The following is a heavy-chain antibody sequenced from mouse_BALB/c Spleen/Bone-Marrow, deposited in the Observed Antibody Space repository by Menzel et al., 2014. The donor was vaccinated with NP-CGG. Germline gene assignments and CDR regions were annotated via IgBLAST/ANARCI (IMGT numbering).Heavy chain of an antibody. CDR2: ISSLAYSI. J-gene: IGHJ4*01. Sequence: EVHLVESGGGLVQPGGSRKLSCAASGFTFSDYGMARVRLSPGKGPEWVAFISSLAYSIYYADTVTGRFTISRENAKNTLYLEMSSLRSEDTAMYYCARGQGATGAMDYWGQGTSVTVSS. V-gene: IGHV5-15*02. CDR3: ARGQGATGAMDY. CDR1: GFTFSDYG. D-gene: IGHD3-1*01.